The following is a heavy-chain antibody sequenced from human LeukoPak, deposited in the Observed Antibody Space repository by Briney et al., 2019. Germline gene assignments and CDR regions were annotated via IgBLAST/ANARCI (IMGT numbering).Heavy chain of an antibody. V-gene: IGHV1-46*01. CDR2: INRSGGST. CDR3: ATTRAYCSGGSCYSGDY. CDR1: GYTFTSYY. J-gene: IGHJ4*02. Sequence: ASVKVSCKASGYTFTSYYMHWVRQAPGQGLEWMGIINRSGGSTNYAQKFQGRVTMTRDTSTSRVYMELTSLRSEDTAVYYCATTRAYCSGGSCYSGDYWGQGTLVTVSS. D-gene: IGHD2-15*01.